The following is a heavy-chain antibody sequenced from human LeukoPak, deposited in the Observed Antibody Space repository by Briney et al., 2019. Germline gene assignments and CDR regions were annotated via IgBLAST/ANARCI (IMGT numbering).Heavy chain of an antibody. CDR3: ARGAVTSTYYWYFDL. V-gene: IGHV4-59*01. Sequence: SETLSLTCTVSGGSISSYYWSWIRQPPGKGLEWIGYIYYSGSTNYNPSLKSRVTISVDTSKNQFSLKLSSVTAADTAVYYCARGAVTSTYYWYFDLWGRGTLVTVSS. J-gene: IGHJ2*01. D-gene: IGHD4-17*01. CDR2: IYYSGST. CDR1: GGSISSYY.